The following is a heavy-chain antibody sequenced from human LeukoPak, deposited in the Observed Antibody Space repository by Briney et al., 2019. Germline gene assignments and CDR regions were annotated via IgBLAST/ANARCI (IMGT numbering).Heavy chain of an antibody. Sequence: SETLSLTCTVSGVSISSGDYYWSWIRQPPGKGLEWIGYIYYSGSTYYNPSLKGRVTISVDTSKNQFSLKLSSVTAADTAVYYCARGNYFGSGSYYNWFDPWGPGTLVTVSS. CDR1: GVSISSGDYY. D-gene: IGHD3-10*01. CDR2: IYYSGST. CDR3: ARGNYFGSGSYYNWFDP. V-gene: IGHV4-30-4*01. J-gene: IGHJ5*02.